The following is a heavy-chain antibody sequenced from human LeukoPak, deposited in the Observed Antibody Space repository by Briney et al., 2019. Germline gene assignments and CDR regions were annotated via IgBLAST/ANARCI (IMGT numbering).Heavy chain of an antibody. CDR1: GGTFSSYG. CDR2: IIPIFGRA. D-gene: IGHD3-3*01. Sequence: SVKVSCKASGGTFSSYGISWVRQAPGQGLEWMGGIIPIFGRANYAQKFQGRVTITTDESTSTAYIELSSRRSEDTAVYYCASMYYDFWSGYYVNFDYWGQGTLVTVSS. V-gene: IGHV1-69*05. CDR3: ASMYYDFWSGYYVNFDY. J-gene: IGHJ4*02.